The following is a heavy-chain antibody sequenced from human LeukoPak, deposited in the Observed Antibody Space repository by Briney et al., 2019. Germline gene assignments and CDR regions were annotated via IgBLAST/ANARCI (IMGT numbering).Heavy chain of an antibody. V-gene: IGHV4-39*01. CDR1: GDSISSDIYS. Sequence: SETLSLTCTVSGDSISSDIYSWGWIRQPPGKGLEWIGTIYYGGSTYYNPSLKSRVTTSVDTSKNQFSLRLSSVTAADTAVYYCARLYSGSYYESDYWGQGTLVTVSS. CDR2: IYYGGST. J-gene: IGHJ4*02. CDR3: ARLYSGSYYESDY. D-gene: IGHD1-26*01.